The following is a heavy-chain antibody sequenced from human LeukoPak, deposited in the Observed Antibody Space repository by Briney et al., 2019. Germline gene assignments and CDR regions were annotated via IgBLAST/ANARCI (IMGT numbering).Heavy chain of an antibody. CDR3: AKGTLWSGYYYFDY. Sequence: GGSLRLFCAASGFTFSSYAMSWVRQAPGKGLEWVSGIVGSGGSTYSADSVKGRFTISRDNSKNTLYLQMNSLRAEDTAVYYCAKGTLWSGYYYFDYWGQGTLVTVSS. CDR1: GFTFSSYA. J-gene: IGHJ4*02. D-gene: IGHD3-3*01. CDR2: IVGSGGST. V-gene: IGHV3-23*01.